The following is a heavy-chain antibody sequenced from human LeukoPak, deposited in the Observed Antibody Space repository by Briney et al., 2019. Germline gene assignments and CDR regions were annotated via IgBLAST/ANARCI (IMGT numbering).Heavy chain of an antibody. CDR1: GFTFSDYY. CDR3: ARVGYYYDSSGYYALDY. D-gene: IGHD3-22*01. CDR2: ISSSGSTI. Sequence: GGTLRLSCAASGFTFSDYYMSWIRQAPGKGLEWVSYISSSGSTIYYADSVKGRFTISRDNAKNSLYLQMNSLRAEDTAVYYCARVGYYYDSSGYYALDYWGQGTLVTVSS. V-gene: IGHV3-11*01. J-gene: IGHJ4*02.